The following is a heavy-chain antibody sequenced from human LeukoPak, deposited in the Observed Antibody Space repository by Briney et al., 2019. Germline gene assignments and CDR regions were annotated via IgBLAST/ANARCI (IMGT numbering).Heavy chain of an antibody. CDR2: FYHSGST. V-gene: IGHV4-38-2*01. J-gene: IGHJ6*03. CDR3: ARQHYYDSSGFYPPATRVYYYYYYMDV. D-gene: IGHD3-22*01. Sequence: SETLSLTCAVSGYSISSGYYWGWIRQPPGKGLQWIGSFYHSGSTYYNPSLRSRVTISVDTSKNQFSLELSSVTAADTAVYYCARQHYYDSSGFYPPATRVYYYYYYMDVRGKGTTVTVSS. CDR1: GYSISSGYY.